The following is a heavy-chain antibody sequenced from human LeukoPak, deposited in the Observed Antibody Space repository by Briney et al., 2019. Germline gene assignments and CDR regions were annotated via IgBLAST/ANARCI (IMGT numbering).Heavy chain of an antibody. CDR2: ISGSGGST. D-gene: IGHD3-22*01. CDR1: GFXXXSYA. J-gene: IGHJ4*02. Sequence: LXLSXXXSGFXXXSYAMSWVRQAPGKGLEWVSAISGSGGSTYYADSVKGRFTISRDNSKNTLYLQMNSLRAEDTAVYYCAKSRPYYDSSGYYYLDYWGQGTLVTVSS. CDR3: AKSRPYYDSSGYYYLDY. V-gene: IGHV3-23*01.